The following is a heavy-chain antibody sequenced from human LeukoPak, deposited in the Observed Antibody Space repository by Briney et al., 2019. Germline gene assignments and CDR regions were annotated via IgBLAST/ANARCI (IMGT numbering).Heavy chain of an antibody. CDR2: ISSSGSTI. J-gene: IGHJ6*03. CDR1: GFTFSSYN. CDR3: ARGEFGDYYYFYMDV. D-gene: IGHD2/OR15-2a*01. V-gene: IGHV3-48*01. Sequence: PGGSLRLSCAASGFTFSSYNMNWVRQAPGKGLEWVSYISSSGSTIYYADSVKGRFTISRDNAKNSPYLQLNSLRPEDTATYYCARGEFGDYYYFYMDVWGKGTTVTVSS.